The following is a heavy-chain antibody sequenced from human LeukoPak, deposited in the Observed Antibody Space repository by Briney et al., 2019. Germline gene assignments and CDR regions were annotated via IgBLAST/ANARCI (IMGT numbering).Heavy chain of an antibody. CDR3: AKDPDSSGQNWFDP. Sequence: GGTLRLSCAASGFTFINSGMSWVRQAPGKGLEWVSTITGSGDSTYYADSVKGRFTISRDNSKNTLYLQMNTLRADDTAKYYCAKDPDSSGQNWFDPWGQGTLVTVSS. CDR1: GFTFINSG. V-gene: IGHV3-23*01. D-gene: IGHD3-22*01. J-gene: IGHJ5*02. CDR2: ITGSGDST.